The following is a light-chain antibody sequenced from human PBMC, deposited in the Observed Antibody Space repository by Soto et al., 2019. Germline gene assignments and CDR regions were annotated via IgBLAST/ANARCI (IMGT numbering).Light chain of an antibody. Sequence: EIVLTQSPGTLSLSPGERATLFCRASQSISATFLAWYQHKPGQAPRVLIYGASRRATGIPDRFSGSGSGTDFTLTISRLEPEDFALYYCHQYDSGWTFGQGTKVEMK. CDR1: QSISATF. V-gene: IGKV3-20*01. J-gene: IGKJ1*01. CDR3: HQYDSGWT. CDR2: GAS.